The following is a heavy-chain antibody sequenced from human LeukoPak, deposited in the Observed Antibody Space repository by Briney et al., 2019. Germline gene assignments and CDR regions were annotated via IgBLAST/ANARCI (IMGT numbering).Heavy chain of an antibody. CDR2: ISSSSSTI. CDR1: GFTFSSYS. CDR3: ARDRYYYDSSGYLNY. J-gene: IGHJ4*02. D-gene: IGHD3-22*01. V-gene: IGHV3-48*01. Sequence: PGGSLRLSCAASGFTFSSYSMNWVRQAPGKGLEWVSYISSSSSTIYYADSVKGRFTISRDNAKNSLYLQMKSLRAEDTAVYYCARDRYYYDSSGYLNYWGQGTLVTVSS.